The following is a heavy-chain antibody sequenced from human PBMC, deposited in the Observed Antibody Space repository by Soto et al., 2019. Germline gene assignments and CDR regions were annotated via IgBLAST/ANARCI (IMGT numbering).Heavy chain of an antibody. CDR1: GGSFSGYY. CDR2: INHSGST. Sequence: QVQLQQWGAGLLKPSETLSLTCAVYGGSFSGYYWSWIRQPPGKGLEWIGEINHSGSTNYNPSLKSRVTISVDTSKNQFSLKLSSVTAADTAVYYCARGQYYYDSSGYRRWIDPWGQGTLVTVSS. D-gene: IGHD3-22*01. CDR3: ARGQYYYDSSGYRRWIDP. V-gene: IGHV4-34*01. J-gene: IGHJ5*02.